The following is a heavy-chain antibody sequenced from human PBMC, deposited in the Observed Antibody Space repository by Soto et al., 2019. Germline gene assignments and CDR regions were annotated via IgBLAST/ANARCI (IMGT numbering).Heavy chain of an antibody. Sequence: SETLSLTCTVSGGSISSYYWSWIRQPPGKGLEWIGYIYYTGTTRYNPSLKSRVTTSVDTSKNQFSLKLSAVTAADTAVYYCARRYGSAIDYWGQGTLVTVSS. V-gene: IGHV4-59*08. CDR1: GGSISSYY. J-gene: IGHJ4*02. D-gene: IGHD1-26*01. CDR2: IYYTGTT. CDR3: ARRYGSAIDY.